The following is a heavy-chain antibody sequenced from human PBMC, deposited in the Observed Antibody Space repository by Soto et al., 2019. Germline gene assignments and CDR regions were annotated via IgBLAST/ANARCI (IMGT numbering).Heavy chain of an antibody. J-gene: IGHJ5*02. CDR3: VKVSTFYDILTGYYSTNFFDP. CDR2: ISSDGDIT. Sequence: GGSLRLSCSASGFTFSEYSMHWVRQAPGKGLQYVSTISSDGDITYYADSVKGRFTISRDNSKNTLYLQMNSLRPEDTAVYYCVKVSTFYDILTGYYSTNFFDPWGQGXLVTVPS. CDR1: GFTFSEYS. V-gene: IGHV3-64D*06. D-gene: IGHD3-9*01.